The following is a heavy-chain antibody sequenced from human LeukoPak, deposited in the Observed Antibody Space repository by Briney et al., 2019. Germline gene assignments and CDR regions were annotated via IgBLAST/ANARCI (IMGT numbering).Heavy chain of an antibody. CDR1: GFTFSSYA. J-gene: IGHJ4*02. CDR2: ISGSGGST. CDR3: AKTMYILTGYYLDYFDY. V-gene: IGHV3-23*01. Sequence: GGSLRLSCAASGFTFSSYAMSWVRQAPGKGLEWVSAISGSGGSTYYADSVKGRFTISRDNSKNTLYLQMNSLRAEDTAVYYCAKTMYILTGYYLDYFDYWGQGTLVTVSS. D-gene: IGHD3-9*01.